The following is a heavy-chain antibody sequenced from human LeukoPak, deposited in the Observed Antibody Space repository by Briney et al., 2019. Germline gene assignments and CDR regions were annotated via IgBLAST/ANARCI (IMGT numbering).Heavy chain of an antibody. CDR1: GFTFSSYG. V-gene: IGHV3-30*18. J-gene: IGHJ1*01. Sequence: GRSLRLSCAASGFTFSSYGMHWVRQAPGKGLEWVAVISYDGSNKYYADSVKGRFTISRDNSKNTLYLQMNSLRAEDTAVYYCAKEPTTYYDFWCGYYEYFQHWGQGTLVTVSS. D-gene: IGHD3-3*01. CDR2: ISYDGSNK. CDR3: AKEPTTYYDFWCGYYEYFQH.